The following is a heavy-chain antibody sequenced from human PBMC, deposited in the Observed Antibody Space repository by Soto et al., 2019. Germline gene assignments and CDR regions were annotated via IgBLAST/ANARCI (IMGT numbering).Heavy chain of an antibody. Sequence: ASVKVSCKASGGTFSSYTISWVRQAPGQGLEWMGRIIPILGIANYAQKFQGRVTITADKSTSTAYMELRSPRSDDTAVYYCARGRRATIRDAFDIWGQGTMVTVSS. CDR2: IIPILGIA. D-gene: IGHD5-12*01. CDR3: ARGRRATIRDAFDI. CDR1: GGTFSSYT. V-gene: IGHV1-69*02. J-gene: IGHJ3*02.